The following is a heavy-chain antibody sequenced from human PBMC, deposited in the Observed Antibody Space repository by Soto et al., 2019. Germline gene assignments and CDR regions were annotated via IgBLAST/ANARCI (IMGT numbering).Heavy chain of an antibody. CDR1: GGSFSGYY. V-gene: IGHV4-34*01. D-gene: IGHD6-13*01. J-gene: IGHJ4*02. CDR2: INHSGST. Sequence: PSETLSLTCAVYGGSFSGYYWSWIRQPPGKGLEWIGEINHSGSTNYNPSLKSRVTISVDTSKNQFSLKLSSVTAADTAVYYCARVPRYSSSWLDYWGQGTRVTVSS. CDR3: ARVPRYSSSWLDY.